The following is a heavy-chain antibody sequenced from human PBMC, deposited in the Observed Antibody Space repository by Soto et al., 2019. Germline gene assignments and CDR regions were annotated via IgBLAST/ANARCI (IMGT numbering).Heavy chain of an antibody. D-gene: IGHD6-19*01. J-gene: IGHJ3*02. CDR2: IYYSGST. CDR3: ARDMFSSGWYAHYAFDI. V-gene: IGHV4-31*03. Sequence: PSETLSLTCTFSVGSISSGGYYCSWIRQHPWKGLEWIGYIYYSGSTYYNPSLKSRVTISIDTSKNQFSLKLSSVTAADTAVYYCARDMFSSGWYAHYAFDIWGQGTMSIVS. CDR1: VGSISSGGYY.